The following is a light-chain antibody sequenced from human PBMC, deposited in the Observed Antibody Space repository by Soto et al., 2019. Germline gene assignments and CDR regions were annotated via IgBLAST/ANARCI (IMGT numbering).Light chain of an antibody. CDR2: LNSDGSH. Sequence: QSVLTQPPSASASLGASGKLTCTLSSGHSNYAIAWHQQKPEKGPRYLMKLNSDGSHSKGDGIPDRFSGSSSGAERFLTISSLQSEDEADYYCLTWGTGIWVFGGGTKLTVL. CDR1: SGHSNYA. V-gene: IGLV4-69*01. CDR3: LTWGTGIWV. J-gene: IGLJ3*02.